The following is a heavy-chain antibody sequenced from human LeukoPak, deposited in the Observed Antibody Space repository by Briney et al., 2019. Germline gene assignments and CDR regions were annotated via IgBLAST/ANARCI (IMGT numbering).Heavy chain of an antibody. J-gene: IGHJ4*02. CDR2: IYPGDSDT. CDR1: GYSFTNYW. CDR3: ARWSNGYGIATYYFDF. D-gene: IGHD3-22*01. V-gene: IGHV5-51*01. Sequence: GESLKISCKGSGYSFTNYWIGWVRQMPGKGLEWMGIIYPGDSDTRYSPSFQGQVTISADKSISTAYLQWSSLKASDTAMYYCARWSNGYGIATYYFDFRGQGTLVTVSS.